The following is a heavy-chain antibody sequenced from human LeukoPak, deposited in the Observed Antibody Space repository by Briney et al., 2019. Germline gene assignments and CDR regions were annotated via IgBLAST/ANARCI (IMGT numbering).Heavy chain of an antibody. CDR3: ARVLLGGGAFDF. Sequence: SQTLSLTCTVSGGSISSGGYYWSWIRQHPGKGLEWIGYMYNTGRTDYKYNPSLKSRVTTSLDTSKNQFSLRLSSVTAADTALYFCARVLLGGGAFDFWGQGTMVTVSS. D-gene: IGHD1-26*01. J-gene: IGHJ3*01. CDR1: GGSISSGGYY. V-gene: IGHV4-61*08. CDR2: MYNTGRTDY.